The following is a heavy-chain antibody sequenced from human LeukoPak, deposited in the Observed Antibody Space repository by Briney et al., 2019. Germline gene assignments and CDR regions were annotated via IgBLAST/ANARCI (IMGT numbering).Heavy chain of an antibody. V-gene: IGHV4-34*01. Sequence: PSETLSLTCAVYGGSFSGYYWSWIRQPPGKGLEWIGEINHSGSTNYNPSLKSRVTISVDTSKNQFSLKLSSVTAADTAVYYCTSLVRNIDYWGQGTLVTVSS. J-gene: IGHJ4*02. CDR2: INHSGST. CDR1: GGSFSGYY. CDR3: TSLVRNIDY. D-gene: IGHD6-13*01.